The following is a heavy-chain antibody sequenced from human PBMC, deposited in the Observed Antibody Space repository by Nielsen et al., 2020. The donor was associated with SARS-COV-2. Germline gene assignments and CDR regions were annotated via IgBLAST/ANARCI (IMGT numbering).Heavy chain of an antibody. CDR1: GYSFTSYW. CDR2: IYPDDSET. CDR3: ARRIQLRLRDAFDI. J-gene: IGHJ3*02. Sequence: GESLKISCQGSGYSFTSYWIAWMRQMPGKGLELKGIIYPDDSETRYSPSFQGQVTMSADKSISTAYLQLSSLKASDTAMYYCARRIQLRLRDAFDIWGQGTMVTVSS. V-gene: IGHV5-51*01. D-gene: IGHD3-16*01.